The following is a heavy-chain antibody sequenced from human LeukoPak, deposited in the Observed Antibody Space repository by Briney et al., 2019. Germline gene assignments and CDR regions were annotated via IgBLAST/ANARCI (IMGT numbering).Heavy chain of an antibody. Sequence: SETLSLTCTVSGGSISSGGYYWSWIRQHPGKGLEWIGYIYYSGSTYYNPSLKSRVTISVDASKNQFSLKLSSVTAADTAVYYCARDLGSGYDYGFYYWGQGTLVTVSS. J-gene: IGHJ4*02. D-gene: IGHD5-12*01. V-gene: IGHV4-31*03. CDR2: IYYSGST. CDR3: ARDLGSGYDYGFYY. CDR1: GGSISSGGYY.